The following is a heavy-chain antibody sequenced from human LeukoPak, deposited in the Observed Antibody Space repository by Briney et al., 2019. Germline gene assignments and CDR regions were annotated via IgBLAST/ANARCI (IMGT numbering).Heavy chain of an antibody. V-gene: IGHV4-59*01. CDR2: IYYSGST. D-gene: IGHD3-22*01. Sequence: SETLSLTCTVSGGSISSYYWSWIRQPPGKGLEWIGYIYYSGSTNYNPSLKSRVTISVDTSKNQFSLKLSSVTAADTAVYYCARVGHYYDSRGWFDPWGQGTLVTVSS. CDR1: GGSISSYY. CDR3: ARVGHYYDSRGWFDP. J-gene: IGHJ5*02.